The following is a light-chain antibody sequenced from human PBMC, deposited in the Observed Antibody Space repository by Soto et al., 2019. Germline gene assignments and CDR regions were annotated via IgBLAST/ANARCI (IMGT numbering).Light chain of an antibody. CDR1: RSFASSY. CDR2: AAS. V-gene: IGKV3-20*01. CDR3: RQNYSSAPHT. Sequence: EIVLTQSSVTPSLSPGERATLSCSASRSFASSYLGWYQQKPPQPPRLLMYAASTRATGVPDRFSGSGSATDVSLTISRLVPEDAAVDYCRQNYSSAPHTFGQGTRLEIK. J-gene: IGKJ2*01.